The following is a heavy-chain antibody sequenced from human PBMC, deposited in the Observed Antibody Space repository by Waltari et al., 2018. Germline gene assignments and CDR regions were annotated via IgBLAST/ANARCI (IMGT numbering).Heavy chain of an antibody. CDR2: IIPIFGTA. D-gene: IGHD3-22*01. J-gene: IGHJ4*02. CDR3: ARYYYDSSGYYFFDY. CDR1: GYTFTSYA. Sequence: QVQLVQSGAEVKKPGASVKVSCKASGYTFTSYAMHWVRQAPGQRLEWMGWIIPIFGTANYAQKFQGRVTITADKSTSTAYMELSSLRSEDTAVYYCARYYYDSSGYYFFDYWGQGTLVTVSS. V-gene: IGHV1-69*13.